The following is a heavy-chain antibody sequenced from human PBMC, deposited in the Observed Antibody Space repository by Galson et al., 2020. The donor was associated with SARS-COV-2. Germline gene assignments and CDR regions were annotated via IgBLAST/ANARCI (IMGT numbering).Heavy chain of an antibody. CDR1: CGSISSNNW. D-gene: IGHD3-10*01. Sequence: SDTLSLTCVVSCGSISSNNWWSWVRQPPGKGLEWIGEIYHTGTTNTNPSLESRLITSVDKSKNQFSLRLTSVTAADTAVYYCARDGAGVAGGKGALSPWGQGTLVTVCS. J-gene: IGHJ5*02. CDR3: ARDGAGVAGGKGALSP. V-gene: IGHV4-4*02. CDR2: IYHTGTT.